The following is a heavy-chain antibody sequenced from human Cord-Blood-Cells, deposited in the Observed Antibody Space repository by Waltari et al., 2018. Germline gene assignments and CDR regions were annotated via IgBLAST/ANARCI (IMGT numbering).Heavy chain of an antibody. D-gene: IGHD3-16*01. CDR2: ISGSGGST. CDR3: AKDTSFTFGGVTRPPFDY. CDR1: GFTFSSYA. J-gene: IGHJ4*02. V-gene: IGHV3-23*04. Sequence: EVQLVESGGGLVQPGGSLRLSCAASGFTFSSYAMSWVRQAPGKGREWVSAISGSGGSTYYADSVKGRFTISRDNSKNTLYLQMNSLRAEDTAVYYCAKDTSFTFGGVTRPPFDYWGQGTLVTVSS.